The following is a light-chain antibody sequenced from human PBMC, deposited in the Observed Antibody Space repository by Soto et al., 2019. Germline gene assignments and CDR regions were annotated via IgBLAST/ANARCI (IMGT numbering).Light chain of an antibody. V-gene: IGKV1-39*01. CDR2: GAS. J-gene: IGKJ4*01. Sequence: IQMTQSPSSLSASVGDRVTITCRASQGVDSDLSWYQQKPGKAPKLLIYGASNLHSEVPSRFSGRGSGTLFTLTISSLQPKDVATYYCQQSYSTLVLTFGGGTKVELK. CDR1: QGVDSD. CDR3: QQSYSTLVLT.